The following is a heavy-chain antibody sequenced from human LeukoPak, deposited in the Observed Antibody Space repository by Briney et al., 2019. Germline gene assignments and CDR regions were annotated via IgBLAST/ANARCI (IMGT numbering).Heavy chain of an antibody. D-gene: IGHD6-13*01. V-gene: IGHV3-21*01. CDR3: AKGGSSRGGYFDY. CDR1: GFTFSSYS. Sequence: GGSLRLSCAASGFTFSSYSMNWVRQAPGKGLEWVSSISSSSSYIYYADSVKGRFTISRDNSKNTLYLQMNSLRAEDTAVYYCAKGGSSRGGYFDYWGQGTLVTVSS. CDR2: ISSSSSYI. J-gene: IGHJ4*02.